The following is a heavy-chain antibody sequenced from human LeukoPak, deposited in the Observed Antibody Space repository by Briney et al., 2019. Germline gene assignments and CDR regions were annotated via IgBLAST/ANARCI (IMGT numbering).Heavy chain of an antibody. V-gene: IGHV3-23*01. CDR2: ISGSGGST. CDR3: AKVLGFCSADSCHYYFDY. D-gene: IGHD2-15*01. Sequence: GGSLRLSCAASGFTFSSYAMSWVRQAPGKGLEWVSTISGSGGSTYYADSVKGRFTISRDNSKNTLYLQMNSLRAEDTAVYYCAKVLGFCSADSCHYYFDYWGQGTLVTVSS. CDR1: GFTFSSYA. J-gene: IGHJ4*02.